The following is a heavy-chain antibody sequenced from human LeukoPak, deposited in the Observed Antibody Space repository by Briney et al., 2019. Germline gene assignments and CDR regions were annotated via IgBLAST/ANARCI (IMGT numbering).Heavy chain of an antibody. D-gene: IGHD6-6*01. CDR1: GYSISSGYY. Sequence: PSETLSLTCAISGYSISSGYYWGWIRQPLGKGLEWIGSIYHSGSTYYNPSLKSRVTISVDTSKNQFSLKLSSVTAADTAVYYCARSSIAARGTPDYWGQGTLVTVSS. CDR2: IYHSGST. V-gene: IGHV4-38-2*01. CDR3: ARSSIAARGTPDY. J-gene: IGHJ4*02.